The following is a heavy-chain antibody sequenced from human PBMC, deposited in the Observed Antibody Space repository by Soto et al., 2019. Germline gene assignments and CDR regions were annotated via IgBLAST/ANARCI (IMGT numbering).Heavy chain of an antibody. V-gene: IGHV3-30*02. CDR2: IDYNEINQ. CDR1: GFTFSNYG. Sequence: PGGSLRLSCVASGFTFSNYGMHWVRQAPGKGLEWVAGIDYNEINQYYIDPVKGRFTIPRHQSKNTLYLQMNSLRAEDTAVYYCAKVLAVAGALYYYYGMDVGGQGTTVTVSS. D-gene: IGHD6-19*01. CDR3: AKVLAVAGALYYYYGMDV. J-gene: IGHJ6*02.